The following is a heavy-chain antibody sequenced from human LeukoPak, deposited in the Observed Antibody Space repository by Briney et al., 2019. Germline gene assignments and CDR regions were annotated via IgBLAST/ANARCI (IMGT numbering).Heavy chain of an antibody. CDR2: ISAYNGNT. J-gene: IGHJ3*02. Sequence: ASVKVSCKASGYTFTSYGISWVRQAPGQGLEWMGWISAYNGNTNYAQNLQGRVTTTTDTSTSTGYMELRSLRSDDTAVYYCARDSDNWNEFSAFDIWGQGTMVTVSS. CDR1: GYTFTSYG. CDR3: ARDSDNWNEFSAFDI. V-gene: IGHV1-18*01. D-gene: IGHD1-1*01.